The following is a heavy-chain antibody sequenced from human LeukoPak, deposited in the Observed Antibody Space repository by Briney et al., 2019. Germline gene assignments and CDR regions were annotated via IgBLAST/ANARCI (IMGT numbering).Heavy chain of an antibody. Sequence: ASVNVSCMASGYTFTSYYMHWVRQAPGQGREWMGIINPSGGSTRYAQKFQGRVTMTRDTSTSTVYMELSSLRYEDTAVYYCARDVVFKSSSWYDTWGQGTLVTVSS. D-gene: IGHD2-15*01. CDR3: ARDVVFKSSSWYDT. CDR2: INPSGGST. V-gene: IGHV1-46*01. CDR1: GYTFTSYY. J-gene: IGHJ5*02.